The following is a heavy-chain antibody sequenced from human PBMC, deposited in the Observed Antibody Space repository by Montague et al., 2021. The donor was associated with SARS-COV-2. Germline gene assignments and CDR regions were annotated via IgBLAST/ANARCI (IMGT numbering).Heavy chain of an antibody. J-gene: IGHJ4*02. Sequence: QSGAEVKKPGESLKISCKASGYTFTNYWIAWVRQMPGKGLEWMGTIYPGDSDAKYSPSFQGQVTFSADLSMNTAYLQWSRLKASDTAIYYCARLPYTRIKVGVLNLWGQGTLGTVSS. CDR2: IYPGDSDA. CDR3: ARLPYTRIKVGVLNL. D-gene: IGHD1-26*01. CDR1: GYTFTNYW. V-gene: IGHV5-51*01.